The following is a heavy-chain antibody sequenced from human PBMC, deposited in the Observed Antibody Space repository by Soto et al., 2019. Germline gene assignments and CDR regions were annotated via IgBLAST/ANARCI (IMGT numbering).Heavy chain of an antibody. CDR2: ISDDSSYI. CDR3: ATPYYFNH. Sequence: GGSLRLSCAASGFMFSAYTMNWVRQAPGKGLEWLSSISDDSSYIDYADSLRGRFTVSRDNARNSLYLQIDSLGVEDAAVYYCATPYYFNHWGPGTLVTVS. V-gene: IGHV3-21*06. CDR1: GFMFSAYT. J-gene: IGHJ1*01. D-gene: IGHD3-16*01.